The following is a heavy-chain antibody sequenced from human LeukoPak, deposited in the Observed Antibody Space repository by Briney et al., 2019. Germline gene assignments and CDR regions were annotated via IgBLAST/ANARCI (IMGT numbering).Heavy chain of an antibody. CDR2: IYYSGST. Sequence: SETLSLTCTVSGGSISSYYWSWIRQPPGKGLEWIGYIYYSGSTNYNPSLKSRVTIPVDTSKNQFSLKLSSVTAADTAVYYCASGVVIYYFDYWGQGTLVTVSS. V-gene: IGHV4-59*01. J-gene: IGHJ4*02. CDR1: GGSISSYY. D-gene: IGHD3-22*01. CDR3: ASGVVIYYFDY.